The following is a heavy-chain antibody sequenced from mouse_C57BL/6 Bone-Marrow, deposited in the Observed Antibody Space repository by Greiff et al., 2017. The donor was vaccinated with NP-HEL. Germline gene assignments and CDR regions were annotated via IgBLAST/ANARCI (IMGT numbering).Heavy chain of an antibody. CDR3: VRLYYDYDDYAMDY. J-gene: IGHJ4*01. CDR2: ISRKSSNYAT. Sequence: EVHLVESGGGLVQPKGSLKLSCAASGFTFNTYAMHWVRQAPGKGLEWVACISRKSSNYATYYAVSVKDRFTISRDDSQSMLYLQMINLKTQDTAMYYCVRLYYDYDDYAMDYWDQGPAVTVSS. V-gene: IGHV10-3*01. CDR1: GFTFNTYA. D-gene: IGHD2-4*01.